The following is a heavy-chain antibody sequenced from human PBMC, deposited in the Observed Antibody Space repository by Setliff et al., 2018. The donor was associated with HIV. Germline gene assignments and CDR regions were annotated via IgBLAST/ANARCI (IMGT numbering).Heavy chain of an antibody. V-gene: IGHV4-4*08. D-gene: IGHD3-22*01. Sequence: PSETLSLTCTVSGDSISSYYWTWIRQPPGKGLEWIGYIFISGITNYNPSLKSRVTISVDSSKNQFSLHLSSVTAADTAVYYCARHGESNYDSSGYDAFDIWGQGTMVTVSS. CDR3: ARHGESNYDSSGYDAFDI. CDR1: GDSISSYY. CDR2: IFISGIT. J-gene: IGHJ3*02.